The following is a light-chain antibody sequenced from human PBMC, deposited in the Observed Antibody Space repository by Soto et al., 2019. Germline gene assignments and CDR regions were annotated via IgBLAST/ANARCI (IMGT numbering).Light chain of an antibody. CDR2: KAS. Sequence: DIQMTQSPSTVSASIGGRVIITCRASQSISSWLAWYQQKPGKAPKLLIYKASSLQSGVPARFSGGGSGTQSTLTISSLRPDDFASYNCQQNSVSSMFGQGTRLEMK. CDR1: QSISSW. CDR3: QQNSVSSM. V-gene: IGKV1-5*03. J-gene: IGKJ1*01.